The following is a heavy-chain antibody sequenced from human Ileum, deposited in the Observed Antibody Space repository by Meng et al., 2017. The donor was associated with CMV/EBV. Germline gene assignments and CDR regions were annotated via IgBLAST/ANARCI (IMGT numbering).Heavy chain of an antibody. D-gene: IGHD5-24*01. CDR2: ISGSGANS. CDR1: GLTFNSYS. CDR3: ARLKRRDGYKLYFDY. J-gene: IGHJ4*02. Sequence: GESLKISCVASGLTFNSYSMGWVRQAPGKGLEWVAAISGSGANSYYAESVKGRATISRDNSKNTLLLELNGLRAEDTAVYYCARLKRRDGYKLYFDYWGQGTLVTVSS. V-gene: IGHV3-23*01.